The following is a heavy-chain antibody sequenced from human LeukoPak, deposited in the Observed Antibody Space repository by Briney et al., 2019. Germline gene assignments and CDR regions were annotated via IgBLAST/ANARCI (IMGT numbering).Heavy chain of an antibody. J-gene: IGHJ4*02. CDR3: ARDYSLWWLTN. CDR1: GFTFSTYW. V-gene: IGHV3-74*01. CDR2: ITPDGSGT. Sequence: GGSLRLSCAASGFTFSTYWMHWVRQAPGKGLVWVSRITPDGSGTIYADSVKGRFTISRDNAKNTLYLQMNSLRAEDTAVYYCARDYSLWWLTNWGQGTLVTVSS. D-gene: IGHD2-21*01.